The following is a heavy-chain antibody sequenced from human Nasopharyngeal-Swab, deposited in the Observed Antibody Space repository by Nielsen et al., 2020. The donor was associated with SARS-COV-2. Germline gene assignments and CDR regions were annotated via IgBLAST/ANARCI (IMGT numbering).Heavy chain of an antibody. Sequence: GGSLRLSCAASGFTFSSYAMRWVRQAPGKGLEWVSTIHADGNTYYADSVRGRFTSSRDNSKNTVSLQMNSLRAEDTAVYYCASRGASADPSTRDLPFSRRTFDLWGRGTLVTVSS. CDR1: GFTFSSYA. V-gene: IGHV3-53*01. CDR2: IHADGNT. D-gene: IGHD6-13*01. J-gene: IGHJ2*01. CDR3: ASRGASADPSTRDLPFSRRTFDL.